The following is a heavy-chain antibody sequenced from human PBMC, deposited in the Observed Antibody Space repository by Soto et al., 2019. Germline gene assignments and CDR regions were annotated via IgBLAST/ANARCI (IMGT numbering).Heavy chain of an antibody. CDR1: GYSITSYW. Sequence: GESLKISCKGSGYSITSYWISWVRQMPGKGLEWMGRIDPSDSYTNYSPSFQGHVTISADKSISTAYLQWSSLKASDTAMYYCARADIVVVPAAMRPYYYYGMDVWGQGTTVTVS. V-gene: IGHV5-10-1*01. J-gene: IGHJ6*02. CDR3: ARADIVVVPAAMRPYYYYGMDV. D-gene: IGHD2-2*01. CDR2: IDPSDSYT.